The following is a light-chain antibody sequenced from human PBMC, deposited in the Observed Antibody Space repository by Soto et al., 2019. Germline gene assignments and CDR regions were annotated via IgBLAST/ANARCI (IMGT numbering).Light chain of an antibody. J-gene: IGLJ7*01. CDR2: EVN. V-gene: IGLV2-14*01. CDR1: SSDVGSYNY. CDR3: SSYSSISTRV. Sequence: QSALTQPASVSGSPGQSITISCTGTSSDVGSYNYVSWYQQHPGKAPKLMIYEVNNRPAGVSNRFSGSKSANTASLTISGLQAEDEANSYCSSYSSISTRVFGGGTQLTVL.